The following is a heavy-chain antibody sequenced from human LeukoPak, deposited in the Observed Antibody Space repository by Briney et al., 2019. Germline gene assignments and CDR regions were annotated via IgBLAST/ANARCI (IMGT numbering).Heavy chain of an antibody. Sequence: ASVKVSCKASGYTFTGYYMHGVRQAPGQGLEWMGRINPNSGGTNYAQKFQGRVTMTRDTSISTAYMELSRLRSDDTAVYYCAREPRRAAMYVPFDYWGQGTLVTVSS. V-gene: IGHV1-2*06. CDR3: AREPRRAAMYVPFDY. CDR1: GYTFTGYY. CDR2: INPNSGGT. J-gene: IGHJ4*02. D-gene: IGHD2-2*01.